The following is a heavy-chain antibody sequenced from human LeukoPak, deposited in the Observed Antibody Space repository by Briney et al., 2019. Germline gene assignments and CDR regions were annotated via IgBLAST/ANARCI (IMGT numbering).Heavy chain of an antibody. D-gene: IGHD3-3*01. Sequence: SETLSLTCPVTGDSLTGYLWSWIRQSPGKGLEWVGYVSSDGTTNYTPSLRSRVIMSVDTAKNHISLHLTSLTAADTAIYYCVKLDWSGICVLHRWGRGTLVTVSS. CDR3: VKLDWSGICVLHR. J-gene: IGHJ4*02. CDR2: VSSDGTT. CDR1: GDSLTGYL. V-gene: IGHV4-59*04.